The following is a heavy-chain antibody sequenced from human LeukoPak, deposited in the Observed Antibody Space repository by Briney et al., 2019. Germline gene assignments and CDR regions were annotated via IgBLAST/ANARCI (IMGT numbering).Heavy chain of an antibody. CDR3: ARHGRVHRWVQLGFDY. CDR1: GGSISSSSYY. D-gene: IGHD5-24*01. J-gene: IGHJ4*02. Sequence: PSETLSLTCTVSGGSISSSSYYWGWIRQPPGKGLEWIGSIYYSGSTYYNPSLKSRVTISVDTSKNQFSLKLSSVTAADTAVYYCARHGRVHRWVQLGFDYWGQGTLVTVSS. V-gene: IGHV4-39*01. CDR2: IYYSGST.